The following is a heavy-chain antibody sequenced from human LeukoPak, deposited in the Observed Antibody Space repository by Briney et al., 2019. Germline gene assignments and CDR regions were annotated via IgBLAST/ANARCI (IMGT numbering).Heavy chain of an antibody. D-gene: IGHD3-10*01. J-gene: IGHJ4*02. CDR1: GVTFSSYG. CDR2: IRYDGSNK. Sequence: AGTLRLSCAVSGVTFSSYGLHWVRQAPGKGLEWVGFIRYDGSNKYYADSVKGRFTIPRDNSKNTLYLQMNSLRAEDTAVYYCAKDRLWFGEFPRYFDYWGQGPLVTVSS. CDR3: AKDRLWFGEFPRYFDY. V-gene: IGHV3-30*02.